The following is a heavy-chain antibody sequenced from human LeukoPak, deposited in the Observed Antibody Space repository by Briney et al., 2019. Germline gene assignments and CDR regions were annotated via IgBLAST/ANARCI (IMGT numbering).Heavy chain of an antibody. D-gene: IGHD2-2*01. CDR1: GGSFSGYY. Sequence: PSETLSLTCAVYGGSFSGYYWSWIRQPPGKGLEWIGEINHSGSTNYNPSLKSRVTISVDKSKNQFSLKLSSVTAADTAVYYCARGIPAAAMYHYYYYGMDVWGQGTTVTVSS. V-gene: IGHV4-34*01. CDR2: INHSGST. J-gene: IGHJ6*02. CDR3: ARGIPAAAMYHYYYYGMDV.